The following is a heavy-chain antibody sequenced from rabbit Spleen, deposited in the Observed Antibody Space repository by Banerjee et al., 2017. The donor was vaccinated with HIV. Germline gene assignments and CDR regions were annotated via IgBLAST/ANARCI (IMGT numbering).Heavy chain of an antibody. J-gene: IGHJ4*01. CDR1: GFDFSSNA. Sequence: QEQLVESGGGLVQPEGSLTLTCKASGFDFSSNAMCWVRQAPGKGPEWIAYTWMRSGNTYYANWVNGRFTISSHNAQNTLYLQLSSLTAADTATYFCVRDQAGDADYGPYYLNLWGPGTLVTVS. CDR3: VRDQAGDADYGPYYLNL. D-gene: IGHD2-1*01. V-gene: IGHV1S47*01. CDR2: TWMRSGNT.